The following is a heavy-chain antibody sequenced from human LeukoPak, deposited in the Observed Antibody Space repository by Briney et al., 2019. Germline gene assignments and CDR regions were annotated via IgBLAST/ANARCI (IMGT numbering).Heavy chain of an antibody. CDR3: AESCRGSSGWPYWFPP. CDR2: IIPIFGTA. Sequence: SVKVSCKASGATFSSYAISWVRQAPGQGLEWMGGIIPIFGTANYAQKFQGRVTITTDESTITAYMELSSLRAEDTAVYYCAESCRGSSGWPYWFPPWGQGTLVTVSS. CDR1: GATFSSYA. V-gene: IGHV1-69*05. J-gene: IGHJ5*02. D-gene: IGHD6-19*01.